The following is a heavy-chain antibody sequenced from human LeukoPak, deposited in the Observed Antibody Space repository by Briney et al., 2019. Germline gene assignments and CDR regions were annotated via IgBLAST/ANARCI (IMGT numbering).Heavy chain of an antibody. D-gene: IGHD5-18*01. CDR1: GFTVSSNY. Sequence: GGSLRLSWAAAGFTVSSNYMSWVRQAPGKGLEWIAVIYSGGSTYYADSVKGRFSISRDNSKNTLYLQMNSLRAEDTAVYYCARDEVRGYSYGPHTDYWGQGTLVTVSS. CDR3: ARDEVRGYSYGPHTDY. CDR2: IYSGGST. V-gene: IGHV3-66*02. J-gene: IGHJ4*02.